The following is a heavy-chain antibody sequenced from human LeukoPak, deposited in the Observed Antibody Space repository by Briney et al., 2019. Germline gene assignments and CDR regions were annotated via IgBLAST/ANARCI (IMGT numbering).Heavy chain of an antibody. Sequence: PGGSLRLSCAASEFTFSNYAMNWVRQAPGKGLEWVSGISGSGGSTYYADSVKGRFTISRDNSKNTLYLQMNSLRAEDTAVYYCAKDHSVTTVIDFWGQGTLVTVSS. J-gene: IGHJ4*02. CDR3: AKDHSVTTVIDF. V-gene: IGHV3-23*01. D-gene: IGHD4-11*01. CDR1: EFTFSNYA. CDR2: ISGSGGST.